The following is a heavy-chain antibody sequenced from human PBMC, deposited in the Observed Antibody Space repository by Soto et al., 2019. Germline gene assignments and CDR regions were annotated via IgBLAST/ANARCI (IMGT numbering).Heavy chain of an antibody. D-gene: IGHD1-26*01. CDR3: ARGRSHEWELLVQYFDY. CDR1: GGSVSNSY. CDR2: VYYSGST. V-gene: IGHV4-59*02. Sequence: QVQLQESGPGLVKPSETLSLTCTVSGGSVSNSYWGWIRQPPGKGLEWVAYVYYSGSTNYNPSLGSRVTISVDKSKNQFSLMMTSVTGADTAVYYCARGRSHEWELLVQYFDYWGQGTLVTVSS. J-gene: IGHJ4*02.